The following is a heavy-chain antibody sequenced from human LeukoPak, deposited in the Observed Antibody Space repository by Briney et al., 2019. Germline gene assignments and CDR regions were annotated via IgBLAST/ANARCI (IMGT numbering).Heavy chain of an antibody. Sequence: ASVKVSCKASGYTFTSYYMHWVRQAPGQGLEWMGIINPSGGSTSYAQKFQGRVTMTRDTSTSTVYMELSSLRSEDTAVYYCASADFWSGYVPRRFDYWGQGTLVTVSS. CDR1: GYTFTSYY. CDR3: ASADFWSGYVPRRFDY. CDR2: INPSGGST. D-gene: IGHD3-3*01. J-gene: IGHJ4*02. V-gene: IGHV1-46*01.